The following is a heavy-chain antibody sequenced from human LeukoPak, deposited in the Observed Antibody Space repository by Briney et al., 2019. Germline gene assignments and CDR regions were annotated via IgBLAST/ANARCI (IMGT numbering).Heavy chain of an antibody. CDR2: INHSGST. CDR1: GGSFSGYY. CDR3: ARGLVGYSYGA. Sequence: SETLSLTCAVYGGSFSGYYWSWIRQPPGKGLEWIGEINHSGSTSYNPSLKSRVTISVDTSKNQFSLKLSSVTAADTAVYYCARGLVGYSYGAWGQGTLVTVSS. J-gene: IGHJ4*02. V-gene: IGHV4-34*01. D-gene: IGHD5-18*01.